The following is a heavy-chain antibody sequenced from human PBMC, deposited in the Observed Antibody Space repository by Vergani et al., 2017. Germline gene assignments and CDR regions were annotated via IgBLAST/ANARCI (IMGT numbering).Heavy chain of an antibody. CDR1: GGTFSSYA. J-gene: IGHJ6*02. D-gene: IGHD2-2*01. CDR3: ARXSRCSSASCLRSYYYYYGMDV. Sequence: QVQLVQSGAEVKKPGSSVKVSCKASGGTFSSYAISWVRQAPGQGLEWMGGIIPIFGSANYAQKFQGRVTITADKSTSTAYMELGSLRSEDTAVYYCARXSRCSSASCLRSYYYYYGMDVWGQGTTVTVSS. V-gene: IGHV1-69*06. CDR2: IIPIFGSA.